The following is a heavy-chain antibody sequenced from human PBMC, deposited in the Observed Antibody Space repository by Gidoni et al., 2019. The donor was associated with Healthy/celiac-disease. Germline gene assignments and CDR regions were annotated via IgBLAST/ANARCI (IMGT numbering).Heavy chain of an antibody. CDR3: ARHPGDTEYYFDY. D-gene: IGHD5-18*01. Sequence: EVQLVQSGAAVKKPGESLRISCKGSGYSFTSYWISWVRQMPGKGLDWMGRIDPSDSYTNYSPSFQGHVTISADKSISTAYLQWSSLKASDTAMYYCARHPGDTEYYFDYWGQGTLVTVSS. CDR2: IDPSDSYT. V-gene: IGHV5-10-1*01. J-gene: IGHJ4*02. CDR1: GYSFTSYW.